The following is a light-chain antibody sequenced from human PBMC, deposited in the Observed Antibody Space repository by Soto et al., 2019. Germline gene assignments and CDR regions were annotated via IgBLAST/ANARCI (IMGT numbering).Light chain of an antibody. CDR3: QQTYKTPFS. V-gene: IGKV1-39*01. J-gene: IGKJ2*03. Sequence: DIQMTQSPSSLSASVGDRVTISCRASQSISTFLNWYQQKPGKAPYLLIYAASSLQSGVPSRFSGSGSGTVFTLTVSSLQPEDFAVYYCQQTYKTPFSFGQGTKLEIK. CDR2: AAS. CDR1: QSISTF.